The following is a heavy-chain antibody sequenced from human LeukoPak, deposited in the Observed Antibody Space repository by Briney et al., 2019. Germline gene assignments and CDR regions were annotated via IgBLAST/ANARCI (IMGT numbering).Heavy chain of an antibody. J-gene: IGHJ5*02. CDR2: IIPILGIA. V-gene: IGHV1-69*04. D-gene: IGHD6-19*01. CDR1: GGTFSSYA. CDR3: ASNAYSSGWRNWFDP. Sequence: ASVKVSCKASGGTFSSYAISWVRQAPGQGREWMGRIIPILGIANYAQKFQGRVTITADKSTSTAYMELSSLRSEDTAVYYCASNAYSSGWRNWFDPWGQGTLVTVSS.